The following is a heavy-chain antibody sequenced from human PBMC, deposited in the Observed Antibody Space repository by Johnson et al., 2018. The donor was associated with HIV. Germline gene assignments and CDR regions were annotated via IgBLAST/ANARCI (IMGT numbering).Heavy chain of an antibody. J-gene: IGHJ3*02. CDR1: GITVSSNY. CDR2: IYSGGST. Sequence: MLLVESGGDLVQPGGSLRLSCAASGITVSSNYMTWVRQAPGKGLEWVSVIYSGGSTYYAYSMKGRFTISSDNSKNRRDLQMNSLRAEDTAVYYCARLTWDQKRGWDAFDIWGQGTMVTVSS. CDR3: ARLTWDQKRGWDAFDI. V-gene: IGHV3-66*02. D-gene: IGHD1-26*01.